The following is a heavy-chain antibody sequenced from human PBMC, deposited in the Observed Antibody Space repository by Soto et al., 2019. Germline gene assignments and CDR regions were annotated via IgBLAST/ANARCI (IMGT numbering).Heavy chain of an antibody. V-gene: IGHV3-66*01. D-gene: IGHD3-22*01. CDR3: ARDKALVVPSLVNSDYYYYAMDV. J-gene: IGHJ6*02. CDR1: GFTVSDNS. CDR2: IYRGGST. Sequence: EVQLVESGGGLVQPGGSLRLSCAASGFTVSDNSMTWVRQAPGKGLEWVSVIYRGGSTNYADSVRGRFTISRDNSKNTLYIQINSLRDEDTALYYCARDKALVVPSLVNSDYYYYAMDVWGHGTTVTVSS.